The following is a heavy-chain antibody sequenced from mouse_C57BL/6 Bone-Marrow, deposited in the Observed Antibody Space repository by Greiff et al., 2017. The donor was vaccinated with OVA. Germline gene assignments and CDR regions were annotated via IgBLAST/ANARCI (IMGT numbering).Heavy chain of an antibody. CDR1: GYTFTSYG. J-gene: IGHJ1*03. Sequence: VHLVESGAELARPGASVKLSCKASGYTFTSYGISWVKQRTGQGLEWIGEIYPRSGNTYYNEKFKGKATLTADKSSSTAYMELRSLTSEDSAVYFCAHPYYSNCHWYFDVWGTGTTVTVSS. V-gene: IGHV1-81*01. D-gene: IGHD2-5*01. CDR3: AHPYYSNCHWYFDV. CDR2: IYPRSGNT.